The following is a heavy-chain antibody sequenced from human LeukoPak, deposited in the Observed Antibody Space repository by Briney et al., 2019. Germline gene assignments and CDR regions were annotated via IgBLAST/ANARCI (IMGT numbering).Heavy chain of an antibody. D-gene: IGHD3-16*01. Sequence: PGGSLRLSCAASGFTFTTYSMNWVRQPPGKGLEWIGSMFYGGTTYYNPSLKSRVTISVDTSKYQFSLRLSSVTAADTAVYYCACRPETYDYVWGIGAFDIWGQGTMVTVSS. V-gene: IGHV4-59*04. CDR1: GFTFTTYSMN. CDR2: MFYGGTT. CDR3: ACRPETYDYVWGIGAFDI. J-gene: IGHJ3*02.